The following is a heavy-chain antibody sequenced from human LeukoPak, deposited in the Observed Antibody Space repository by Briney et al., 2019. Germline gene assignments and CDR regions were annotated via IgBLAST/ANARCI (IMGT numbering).Heavy chain of an antibody. J-gene: IGHJ4*02. CDR1: GYTFTGYY. D-gene: IGHD6-13*01. CDR3: ARESIGQQLAVDY. CDR2: INPNSGGT. Sequence: ASVKVSCKASGYTFTGYYMHWVRQAPGQGLEWMGWINPNSGGTNYAQKFQGRVTMTRDTSISTAYMELSRLRSDDTAVYYCARESIGQQLAVDYWGQGTLVTVSS. V-gene: IGHV1-2*02.